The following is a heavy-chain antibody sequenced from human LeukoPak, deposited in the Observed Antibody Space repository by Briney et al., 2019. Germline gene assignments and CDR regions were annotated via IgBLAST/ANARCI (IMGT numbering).Heavy chain of an antibody. V-gene: IGHV4-59*01. J-gene: IGHJ4*02. CDR2: IYYSGNT. CDR3: AREARLGSWSYSLFDY. Sequence: PSETLSLTCTVPGGSINTYYWSWIRQPPGKGLEWVGYIYYSGNTNYNPSLKSRVTISVDTSQNQFSLKLSSVTAADTAVYYCAREARLGSWSYSLFDYWGQGTLVIVSS. CDR1: GGSINTYY. D-gene: IGHD3-10*01.